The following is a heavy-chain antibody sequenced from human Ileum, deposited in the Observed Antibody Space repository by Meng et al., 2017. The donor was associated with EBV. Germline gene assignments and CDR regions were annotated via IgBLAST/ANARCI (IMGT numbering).Heavy chain of an antibody. J-gene: IGHJ4*02. V-gene: IGHV4-61*08. CDR3: AIDGYRRGSD. D-gene: IGHD6-19*01. CDR2: IYNSGST. CDR1: GGSVSSGGNY. Sequence: QVQRQGSGPGRVKPSATLSLTCSVSGGSVSSGGNYWSWLRQPPGKGLEWIGYIYNSGSTNYNPSLKSRVTISVDTSKNQFSLNLSSVTAADTDFYYCAIDGYRRGSDWGQGTLVTVSS.